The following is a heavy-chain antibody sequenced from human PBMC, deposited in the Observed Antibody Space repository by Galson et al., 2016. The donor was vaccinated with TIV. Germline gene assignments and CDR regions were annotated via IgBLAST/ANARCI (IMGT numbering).Heavy chain of an antibody. V-gene: IGHV1-2*02. D-gene: IGHD5-24*01. J-gene: IGHJ4*02. Sequence: SVKVSCKASGYTFTDYYIHWVRQAPGQGLEWMGWINPKSGDTKYAQKFEGRVTMTRDTSISTVFMELSSLIYDDTAVFYCARERQMDYWGQGTLVTVSS. CDR2: INPKSGDT. CDR1: GYTFTDYY. CDR3: ARERQMDY.